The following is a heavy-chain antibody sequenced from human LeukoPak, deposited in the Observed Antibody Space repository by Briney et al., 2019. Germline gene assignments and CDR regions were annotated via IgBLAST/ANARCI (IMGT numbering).Heavy chain of an antibody. Sequence: ASVKVSCKASGYTFTTYGISWVRQAPGQGLEWMGWISPDNGYTDYAQNLQGRVTITADKSTSTAYMELSSLRSEDTAVYYCAGVHDSSGWFDYWGQGTLVTVSS. CDR1: GYTFTTYG. CDR2: ISPDNGYT. J-gene: IGHJ5*01. D-gene: IGHD6-19*01. CDR3: AGVHDSSGWFDY. V-gene: IGHV1-18*01.